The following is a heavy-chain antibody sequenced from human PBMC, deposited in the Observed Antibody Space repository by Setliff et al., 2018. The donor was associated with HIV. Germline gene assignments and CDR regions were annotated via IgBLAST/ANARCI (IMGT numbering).Heavy chain of an antibody. CDR3: ARGALSLTMTKLLSFFDS. D-gene: IGHD3-22*01. CDR1: GGSISSSTYY. CDR2: IYYSGSS. V-gene: IGHV4-39*02. Sequence: LSLTCTVSGGSISSSTYYWGWIRQPPGKGLEWIGNIYYSGSSYYNPSLRSRVTISADTSKSHFSLKMTSVTAADTAIYFCARGALSLTMTKLLSFFDSWGQGTQVTVSS. J-gene: IGHJ4*02.